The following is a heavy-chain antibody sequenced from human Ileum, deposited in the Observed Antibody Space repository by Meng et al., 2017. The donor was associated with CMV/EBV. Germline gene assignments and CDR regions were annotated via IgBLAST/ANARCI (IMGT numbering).Heavy chain of an antibody. J-gene: IGHJ6*02. CDR1: GITFSSHS. CDR2: ISSSSSYI. CDR3: ARDSIVVVPAAMNYYCYYYGMDV. V-gene: IGHV3-21*01. Sequence: GESLKISCVASGITFSSHSMNWVRQAPGKGLEWVSSISSSSSYIYYADSVKGRFTISRDNAKNSLYLQMNSLRAEDTAVYYCARDSIVVVPAAMNYYCYYYGMDVWGQGTTVTGSS. D-gene: IGHD2-2*01.